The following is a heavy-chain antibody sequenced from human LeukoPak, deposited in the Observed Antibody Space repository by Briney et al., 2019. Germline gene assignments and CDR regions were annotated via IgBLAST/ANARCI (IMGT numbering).Heavy chain of an antibody. J-gene: IGHJ4*02. V-gene: IGHV3-48*01. Sequence: GGSLRLSCTASGFVFSDYGMNWVRQAPGKGLEWFSYISRDSGTIYYADSVKGRFTISRDNARNSLFLQMSRLRAEDTAVYYCALLPRAVAGDYWGQGTLVTVSS. CDR3: ALLPRAVAGDY. CDR2: ISRDSGTI. D-gene: IGHD6-19*01. CDR1: GFVFSDYG.